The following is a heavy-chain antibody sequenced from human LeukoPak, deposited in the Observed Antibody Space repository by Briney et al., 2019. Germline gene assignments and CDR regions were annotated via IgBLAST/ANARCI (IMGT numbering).Heavy chain of an antibody. D-gene: IGHD2-2*01. CDR1: GYTFTGYY. J-gene: IGHJ6*03. CDR2: MNANSGDT. V-gene: IGHV1-2*02. Sequence: GASVKVSCKASGYTFTGYYMHWVRQAPGQGLEWMGWMNANSGDTNYAQKFQGRVTMTRDTSISTAYMELSRLRSDDTAVYYCARGGVPAAIYYYYMDVWGKGTTVTISS. CDR3: ARGGVPAAIYYYYMDV.